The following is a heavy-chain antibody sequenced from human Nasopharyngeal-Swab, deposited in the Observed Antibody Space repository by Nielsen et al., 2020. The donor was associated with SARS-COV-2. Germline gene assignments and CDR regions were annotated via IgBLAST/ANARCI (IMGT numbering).Heavy chain of an antibody. CDR3: AKDRDSGDDSDDYYHYYGMDV. CDR2: ISGSDYST. CDR1: GFPFNTYA. D-gene: IGHD5-12*01. Sequence: GVLKISCAASGFPFNTYAISWVRQAPGKGLEWVSVISGSDYSTKYADSVKGRFTISRDNSKNTVNLQMNSLRAEDTAIYYCAKDRDSGDDSDDYYHYYGMDVWGQGTTVTVSS. J-gene: IGHJ6*02. V-gene: IGHV3-23*01.